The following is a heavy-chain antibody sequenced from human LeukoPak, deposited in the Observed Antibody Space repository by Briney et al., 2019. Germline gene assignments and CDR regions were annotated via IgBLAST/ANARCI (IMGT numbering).Heavy chain of an antibody. J-gene: IGHJ3*02. CDR3: AKDREVVNGAFDI. V-gene: IGHV3-7*01. D-gene: IGHD3-22*01. Sequence: GGSLRLSCAASGFTFSSYWMSWVRQAPGKGLEWVANIKQDGSEKYYVDSVKGRFTISRDNAKNSLYLQMNSLRAEDTAVYYCAKDREVVNGAFDIWGQGTMVTVSS. CDR1: GFTFSSYW. CDR2: IKQDGSEK.